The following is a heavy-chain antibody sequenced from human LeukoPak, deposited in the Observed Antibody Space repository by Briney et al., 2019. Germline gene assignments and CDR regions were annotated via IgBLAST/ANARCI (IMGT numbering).Heavy chain of an antibody. CDR2: INIDSITV. Sequence: GGSLRLSCAASGFPLSSYTISWVRQAPGKGLEWVSYINIDSITVNYADSVKGRFTISRGNAKNSLYLQMNSLRAEDTAVYYCSTAKSDNWGQGTLVTVSS. J-gene: IGHJ4*02. CDR3: STAKSDN. V-gene: IGHV3-48*01. CDR1: GFPLSSYT.